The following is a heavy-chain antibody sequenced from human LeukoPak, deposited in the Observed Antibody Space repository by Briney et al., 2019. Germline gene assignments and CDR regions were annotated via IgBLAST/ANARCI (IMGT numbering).Heavy chain of an antibody. CDR3: ARDRAYFHSGSDYYYMDV. D-gene: IGHD3-10*01. CDR2: IHPNAGGT. CDR1: GYTFTGYY. Sequence: GASVKVSCKASGYTFTGYYVHWVRQAPGQGLEWMGWIHPNAGGTNSAQKFQGRVTMTRDTSISTVYLDLTRLRSDDTAVYYCARDRAYFHSGSDYYYMDVWGKGTTVTVSS. V-gene: IGHV1-2*02. J-gene: IGHJ6*03.